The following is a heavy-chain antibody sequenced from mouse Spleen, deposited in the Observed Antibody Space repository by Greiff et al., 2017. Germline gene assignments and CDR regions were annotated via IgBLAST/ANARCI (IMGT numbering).Heavy chain of an antibody. CDR2: IYPGSGST. D-gene: IGHD1-1*01. CDR1: GYTFTSYW. V-gene: IGHV1-55*01. Sequence: VKLQQPGAELVKPGASVKMSCKASGYTFTSYWITWVKQRPGQGLEWIGDIYPGSGSTNYNEKFKSKATLTVDTSSSTAYMQLSSLTSEDSAVYYCARSKEVYYGSSYNDYWGQGTTLTVSS. CDR3: ARSKEVYYGSSYNDY. J-gene: IGHJ2*01.